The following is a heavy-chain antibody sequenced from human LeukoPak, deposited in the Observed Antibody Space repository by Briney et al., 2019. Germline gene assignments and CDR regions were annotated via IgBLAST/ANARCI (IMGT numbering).Heavy chain of an antibody. CDR2: LYTGGTT. J-gene: IGHJ3*02. V-gene: IGHV3-66*01. D-gene: IGHD4-17*01. CDR1: GFTVSTNY. Sequence: GGSLRLSCAASGFTVSTNYMNWVRQAPGKGLEWVSVLYTGGTTYYADSVKGRFTISRDNSKNTLYLQMNSLGAEDTAVYYCARDRPGGGDDAFDIWGQGTMVTVSS. CDR3: ARDRPGGGDDAFDI.